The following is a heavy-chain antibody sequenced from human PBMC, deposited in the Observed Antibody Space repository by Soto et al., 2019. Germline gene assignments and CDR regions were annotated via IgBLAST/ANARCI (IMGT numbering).Heavy chain of an antibody. V-gene: IGHV5-10-1*01. Sequence: EVQLVQSGAEVKKPGESLRISCKGSGYSFTSYWISWVRQMPGKGLEWMGRIDPSDSYTNYSPSFQGHVTISADKSIXTXYXXWSSLKASDTAMYYCASRLDYGDSPGGYYYYGMDVWGQGTTVTVSS. D-gene: IGHD4-17*01. J-gene: IGHJ6*02. CDR3: ASRLDYGDSPGGYYYYGMDV. CDR1: GYSFTSYW. CDR2: IDPSDSYT.